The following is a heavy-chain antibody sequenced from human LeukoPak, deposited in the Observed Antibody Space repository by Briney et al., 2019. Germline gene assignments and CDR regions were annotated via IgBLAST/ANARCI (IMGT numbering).Heavy chain of an antibody. V-gene: IGHV3-7*01. J-gene: IGHJ5*02. CDR2: IKHDGSEE. CDR1: GFTFSSYW. CDR3: ARARGYSSGWSWFDP. D-gene: IGHD6-19*01. Sequence: GGSLRLSCAASGFTFSSYWMTWVRQAPGKGLQSVATIKHDGSEESYVDSVKGRFTISRDNGKNSLYLQMNSLRAEDTAVYYCARARGYSSGWSWFDPWGQGTLVTVSS.